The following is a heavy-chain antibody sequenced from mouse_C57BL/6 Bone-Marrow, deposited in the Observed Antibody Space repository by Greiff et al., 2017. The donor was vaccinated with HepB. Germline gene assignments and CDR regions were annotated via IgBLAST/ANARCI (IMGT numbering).Heavy chain of an antibody. Sequence: EVQLVESGGGLVKPGGSLKLSCAASGFTFSSYAMSWVRQTPEKRLEWVAIISDGGSYTYYPDNVKGRFTISRDNAKNNLYLQMSHLKSEDTAMYYCARDSPPLDSSGYDFDYWGQGTTLTVSS. CDR1: GFTFSSYA. CDR2: ISDGGSYT. J-gene: IGHJ2*01. V-gene: IGHV5-4*01. D-gene: IGHD3-2*02. CDR3: ARDSPPLDSSGYDFDY.